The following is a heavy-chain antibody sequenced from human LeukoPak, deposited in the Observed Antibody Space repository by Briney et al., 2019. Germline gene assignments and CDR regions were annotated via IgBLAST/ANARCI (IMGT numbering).Heavy chain of an antibody. J-gene: IGHJ4*02. D-gene: IGHD6-19*01. CDR2: ISYDGSNK. CDR1: GFTFSSYA. Sequence: GGSLRLSCAASGFTFSSYAMSWVRQAPGKGLEWVAVISYDGSNKYYADSVKGRFTISRDNSKNTLYLQMNSLRAEDTAVYYCAKGSLGYSSGWYVYNYWGQGTLVTVSS. CDR3: AKGSLGYSSGWYVYNY. V-gene: IGHV3-30*18.